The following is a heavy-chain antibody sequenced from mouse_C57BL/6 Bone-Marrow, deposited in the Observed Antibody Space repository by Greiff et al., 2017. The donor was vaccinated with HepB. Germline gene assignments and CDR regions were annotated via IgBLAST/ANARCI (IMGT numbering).Heavy chain of an antibody. CDR1: GFTFTDYY. Sequence: EVKVVESGPVLVKPGPSVKISCKASGFTFTDYYMHWVKQSHGKSLEWIGLVYPYNGGTSYNQKFKGKATLTVDTSSSTAYMELNSLTSEDSAVYYCARDYYGNLLAMDYWGQGTSVTVSS. V-gene: IGHV1-36*01. D-gene: IGHD2-1*01. CDR2: VYPYNGGT. CDR3: ARDYYGNLLAMDY. J-gene: IGHJ4*01.